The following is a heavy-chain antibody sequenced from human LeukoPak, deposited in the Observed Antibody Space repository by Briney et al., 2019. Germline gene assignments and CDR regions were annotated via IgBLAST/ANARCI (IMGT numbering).Heavy chain of an antibody. CDR2: IRSKAYGGTT. J-gene: IGHJ6*03. CDR3: TRGVDRTVAGGYYYYYYMDV. Sequence: GGSLRLSCTASGFTFGDYAMSWVRQAPGKGLEWVGFIRSKAYGGTTEYAASVKGRFTISRDDSKSIAYLQMNSLKTEDTAVYYCTRGVDRTVAGGYYYYYYMDVWGKGTTVTVSS. CDR1: GFTFGDYA. V-gene: IGHV3-49*04. D-gene: IGHD4-23*01.